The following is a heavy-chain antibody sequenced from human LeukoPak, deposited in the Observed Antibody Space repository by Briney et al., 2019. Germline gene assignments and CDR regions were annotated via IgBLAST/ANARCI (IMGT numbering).Heavy chain of an antibody. D-gene: IGHD3-9*01. CDR2: IYTSGST. Sequence: SETLSLTCTVSGGSINSGSYYWSWIRQPAGKGPEWIGRIYTSGSTNYNPSLKSRVTISVDTSKNQFSLKLSSVTAADTAVYYCARRPYYDILTGYSDPFDYWGQGTLVTVSS. V-gene: IGHV4-61*02. CDR1: GGSINSGSYY. J-gene: IGHJ4*02. CDR3: ARRPYYDILTGYSDPFDY.